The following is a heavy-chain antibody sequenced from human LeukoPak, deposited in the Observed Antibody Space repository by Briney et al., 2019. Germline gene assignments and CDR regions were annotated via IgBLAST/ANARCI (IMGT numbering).Heavy chain of an antibody. CDR2: MNPNSGNT. CDR1: GYTFTSYD. D-gene: IGHD3-10*01. Sequence: GASVKVSCKASGYTFTSYDINWVRQATGQGLEWMGWMNPNSGNTGYAQKFQGRVTMTRNTSISTAYMELSSLRSEDTAVYYCARGGLDYGSGSFLPPDHGMDVWGQGTTVTVSS. J-gene: IGHJ6*02. V-gene: IGHV1-8*01. CDR3: ARGGLDYGSGSFLPPDHGMDV.